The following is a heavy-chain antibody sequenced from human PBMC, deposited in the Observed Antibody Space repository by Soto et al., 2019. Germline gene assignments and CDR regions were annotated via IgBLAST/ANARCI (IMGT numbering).Heavy chain of an antibody. CDR3: ERRLASLRNGMDV. CDR2: IYPDDSET. CDR1: EYSFTTNW. Sequence: PXESLRVSCKGSEYSFTTNWIALVRQMPEKGLEWMGIIYPDDSETRYSPSFQGQVTISADKSISTAYLQWSSLEASDTAIYYCERRLASLRNGMDVWGQGTTVTVSS. D-gene: IGHD6-6*01. J-gene: IGHJ6*02. V-gene: IGHV5-51*01.